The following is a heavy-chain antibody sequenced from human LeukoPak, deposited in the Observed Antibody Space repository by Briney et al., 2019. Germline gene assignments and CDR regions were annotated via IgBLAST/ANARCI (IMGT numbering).Heavy chain of an antibody. CDR1: GFTFDDYA. D-gene: IGHD3-3*01. J-gene: IGHJ3*02. CDR2: ITWNSDNI. CDR3: ARGSRFGVVERDAFDI. Sequence: PGRSLRLSCAASGFTFDDYAMHWVRQAPGKGLEWVSGITWNSDNIEYADSVKGRFTISRDNAKNSLYLQMNSLRAEDTAVYYCARGSRFGVVERDAFDIWGQGTMVTVSS. V-gene: IGHV3-9*01.